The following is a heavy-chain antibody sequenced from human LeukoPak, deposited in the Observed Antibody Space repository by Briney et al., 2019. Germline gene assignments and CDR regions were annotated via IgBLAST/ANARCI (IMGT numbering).Heavy chain of an antibody. CDR2: MHSDGRT. CDR1: GFTFSSYA. CDR3: ARDLYSSGWYYFDY. V-gene: IGHV3-23*03. J-gene: IGHJ4*02. Sequence: GGSLRLSCAASGFTFSSYAMSWVRQAPGKGLEWVSVMHSDGRTFYADSVKGRFTISRDKSKNMFYLQMDSLRAEDTAVYYCARDLYSSGWYYFDYWGQGTLVTVSS. D-gene: IGHD6-19*01.